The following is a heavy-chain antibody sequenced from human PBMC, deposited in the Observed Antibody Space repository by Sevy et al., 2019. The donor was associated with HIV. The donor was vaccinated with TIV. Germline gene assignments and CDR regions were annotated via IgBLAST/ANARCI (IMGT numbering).Heavy chain of an antibody. CDR3: ARVDTAMVTLYSGYGEGDAFDI. D-gene: IGHD5-18*01. Sequence: GGSLRLSCAASGFTFSSYSMNWVRQAPGKGLEWVSYISSSSSTIYYADSVKGRFTISRDNAKNSLYLQMNSLRAEDTAVYYCARVDTAMVTLYSGYGEGDAFDIWGQGTMVTVSS. V-gene: IGHV3-48*01. J-gene: IGHJ3*02. CDR2: ISSSSSTI. CDR1: GFTFSSYS.